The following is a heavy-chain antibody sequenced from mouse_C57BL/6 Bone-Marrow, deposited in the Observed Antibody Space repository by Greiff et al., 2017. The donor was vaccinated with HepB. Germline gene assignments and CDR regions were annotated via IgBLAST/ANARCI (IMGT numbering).Heavy chain of an antibody. J-gene: IGHJ1*03. Sequence: VQLQQSGAELAKPGASVKLSCKASGYTFTSYWMHWVKQRPGQGLEWIGYINPSSGYTKYNQKFKDKATLTADKSSSTAYMQLSSLTYEDSAVYYCASITTVVDPIWYFDVWGTGTTVTVSS. V-gene: IGHV1-7*01. CDR3: ASITTVVDPIWYFDV. D-gene: IGHD1-1*01. CDR2: INPSSGYT. CDR1: GYTFTSYW.